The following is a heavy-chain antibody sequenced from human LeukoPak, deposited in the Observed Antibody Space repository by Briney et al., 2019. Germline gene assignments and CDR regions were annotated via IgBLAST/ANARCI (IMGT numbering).Heavy chain of an antibody. D-gene: IGHD3-22*01. Sequence: SETLSLTCTVSGGFISSGSYYWSWIRQPAGKGLEWIGHIYTSGSTNYNPSLKSRVTISVDTSKSQFSLKLSSVTAADTAVYYCARAWDGYYYDSSGSRPDAFDIWGQGTMVTVSS. J-gene: IGHJ3*02. CDR1: GGFISSGSYY. CDR2: IYTSGST. V-gene: IGHV4-61*09. CDR3: ARAWDGYYYDSSGSRPDAFDI.